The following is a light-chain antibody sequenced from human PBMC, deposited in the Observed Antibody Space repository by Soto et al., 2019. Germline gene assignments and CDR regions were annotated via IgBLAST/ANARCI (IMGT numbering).Light chain of an antibody. CDR1: QSISSW. Sequence: GDRVTMTCRASQSISSWVAWYQQITGKAPKLLIYYASSLESGVPSRFNGSGSGTEFTLTISSLQPDDFATYYCHQYDSVFGGGTKVDIK. V-gene: IGKV1-5*01. CDR2: YAS. J-gene: IGKJ4*01. CDR3: HQYDSV.